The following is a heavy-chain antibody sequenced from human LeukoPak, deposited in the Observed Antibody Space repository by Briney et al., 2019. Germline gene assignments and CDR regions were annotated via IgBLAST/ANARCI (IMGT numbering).Heavy chain of an antibody. J-gene: IGHJ3*02. CDR3: ARLGATYAFDI. CDR1: GFTFSSYA. Sequence: GGSLRLPCAASGFTFSSYAMHWVRQAPWKGLEWVSSISSSSSYIYYADSVKGRFTISRDNAKNSLYLQMNSLRAEDTAVYYCARLGATYAFDIWGQGTMVTVSS. V-gene: IGHV3-21*01. D-gene: IGHD1-26*01. CDR2: ISSSSSYI.